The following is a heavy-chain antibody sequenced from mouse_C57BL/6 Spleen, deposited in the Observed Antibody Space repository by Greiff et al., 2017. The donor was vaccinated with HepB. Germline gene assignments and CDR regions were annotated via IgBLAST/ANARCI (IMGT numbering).Heavy chain of an antibody. V-gene: IGHV1-80*01. CDR1: GYAFSSYW. D-gene: IGHD1-1*01. Sequence: QVQLKQSGAELVKPGASVKISCKASGYAFSSYWMNWVKQRPGEGLEWIGQIYPGDGDTNYNGKFKGKATLTADKSSSTAYMQLSILTSEYSAVYSGTRIITTGGYDFDYWGQGTTLTVSS. CDR3: TRIITTGGYDFDY. J-gene: IGHJ2*01. CDR2: IYPGDGDT.